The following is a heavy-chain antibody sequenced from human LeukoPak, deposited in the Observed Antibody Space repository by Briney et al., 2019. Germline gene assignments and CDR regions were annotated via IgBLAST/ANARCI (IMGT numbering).Heavy chain of an antibody. Sequence: GASVKVSCKASGYIFTQYGISCVRQAPGQGLEWMASISTYNGNTNYAQNFQGRVTVTTDTSTSTAYMELRSLRSDDTAVYYCARRTGYNYYYMEVWGQGTTVTASS. V-gene: IGHV1-18*01. D-gene: IGHD3/OR15-3a*01. CDR2: ISTYNGNT. CDR1: GYIFTQYG. CDR3: ARRTGYNYYYMEV. J-gene: IGHJ6*03.